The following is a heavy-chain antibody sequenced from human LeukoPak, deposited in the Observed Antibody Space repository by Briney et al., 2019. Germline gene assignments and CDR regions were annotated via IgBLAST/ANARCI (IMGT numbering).Heavy chain of an antibody. CDR3: ARVKDPGGYYYYYYMDV. CDR2: INHSGGT. J-gene: IGHJ6*03. D-gene: IGHD3-16*01. CDR1: GFTFSSYE. Sequence: PGGSLRLSCAASGFTFSSYEMNWVRQAPGKGLEWIGEINHSGGTKYNPSLKSRVTISVDTSKNQFSLKLSSVTAADTAMYYCARVKDPGGYYYYYYMDVWGKGTTVTVSS. V-gene: IGHV4-34*01.